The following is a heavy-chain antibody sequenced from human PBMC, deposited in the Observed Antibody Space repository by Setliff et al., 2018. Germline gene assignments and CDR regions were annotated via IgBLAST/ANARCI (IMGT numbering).Heavy chain of an antibody. V-gene: IGHV1-18*01. CDR1: GYTFTSSG. Sequence: ASVKVSCKGSGYTFTSSGISWVRQAPGQGLEWMGWRSVYNGYIVYEQKLQGRVTMTKDIPTNTAYMELRSLRSYDTAVYYCARGPLDFVVAPATAKFDFWGQGTLVTVSS. CDR2: RSVYNGYI. J-gene: IGHJ4*02. CDR3: ARGPLDFVVAPATAKFDF. D-gene: IGHD2-2*01.